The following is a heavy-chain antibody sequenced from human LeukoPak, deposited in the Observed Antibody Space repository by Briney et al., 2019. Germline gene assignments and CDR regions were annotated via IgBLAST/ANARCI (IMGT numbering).Heavy chain of an antibody. Sequence: PGGSLRLSCAASGFTFSSYAMSWVRQAPGKGLEWVSAISGSGGSTYCADSVKGRFTISRDNSKNTLYLQMNSLRAEDTAVYYCAKLRDGDPVGYFDYWGQGTLVTVSS. V-gene: IGHV3-23*01. CDR2: ISGSGGST. CDR3: AKLRDGDPVGYFDY. D-gene: IGHD4-17*01. CDR1: GFTFSSYA. J-gene: IGHJ4*02.